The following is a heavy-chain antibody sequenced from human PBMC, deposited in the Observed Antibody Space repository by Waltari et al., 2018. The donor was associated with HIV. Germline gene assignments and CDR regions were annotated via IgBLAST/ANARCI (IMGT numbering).Heavy chain of an antibody. Sequence: QDELIQSGPELKKPGASVKVSCLAAKSSLNKDPIHWVRQAPGQGLEWLGQNNRGGPIVTSTHKLMDRVTLTRDTSANIAYMEMSGLTPDDTAVYYCTREHIEGYHYVNVFDVWGRGTLVTVSS. J-gene: IGHJ4*02. D-gene: IGHD1-1*01. CDR1: KSSLNKDP. CDR2: NNRGGPIV. V-gene: IGHV1-46*02. CDR3: TREHIEGYHYVNVFDV.